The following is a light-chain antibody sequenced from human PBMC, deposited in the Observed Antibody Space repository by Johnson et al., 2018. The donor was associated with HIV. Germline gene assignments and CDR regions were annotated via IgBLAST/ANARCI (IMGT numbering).Light chain of an antibody. V-gene: IGLV1-44*01. CDR2: SNN. J-gene: IGLJ1*01. Sequence: VLTQPPSASGTPGQRVTISCSGSSSNIGSNTVNWYQQLPGTAPKLLIYSNNQRPSGVPDRFSGSKSGTPASLAISGLQSEDEADYYCAAWDDSLNGYVFGTETKVTVL. CDR3: AAWDDSLNGYV. CDR1: SSNIGSNT.